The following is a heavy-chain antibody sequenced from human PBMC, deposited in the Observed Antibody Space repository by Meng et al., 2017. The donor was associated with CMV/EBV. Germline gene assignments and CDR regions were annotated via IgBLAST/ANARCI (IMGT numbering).Heavy chain of an antibody. V-gene: IGHV1-69*05. J-gene: IGHJ5*02. CDR2: IIPIFGTA. D-gene: IGHD3-3*01. CDR1: GGTFSSYA. Sequence: KAYGGTFSSYAIRWVREAPGQGLEWMGGIIPIFGTANYAQKFQGRVTITTDESTSTAYMELSSLRSEDTAVYYCARGFWSGYLNWFDPWGQGTLVTVSS. CDR3: ARGFWSGYLNWFDP.